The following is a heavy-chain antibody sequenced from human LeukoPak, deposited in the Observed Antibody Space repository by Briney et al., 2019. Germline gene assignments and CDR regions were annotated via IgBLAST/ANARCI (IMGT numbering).Heavy chain of an antibody. Sequence: SQTLSLTCTVSGGSISSGDYYWSWIRQPPGTGLEWIGYIYYSGSTYYNPSLKSRVTISVDTSKNQFSLKLSSVTAAGTAVYYCARYTATTVTFDYWGQGTLVTVSS. CDR2: IYYSGST. J-gene: IGHJ4*02. CDR1: GGSISSGDYY. V-gene: IGHV4-30-4*01. CDR3: ARYTATTVTFDY. D-gene: IGHD4-17*01.